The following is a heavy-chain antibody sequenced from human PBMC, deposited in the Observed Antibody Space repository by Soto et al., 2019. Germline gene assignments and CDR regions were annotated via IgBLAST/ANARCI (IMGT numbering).Heavy chain of an antibody. CDR2: IRSKANSYAT. D-gene: IGHD4-17*01. CDR3: TRHHDYGDYGVIIPDDYYYYYYMDV. V-gene: IGHV3-73*01. J-gene: IGHJ6*03. Sequence: GGSLRLSCAASGFTFSGSAMHWVRQASGKGLEWVGRIRSKANSYATAYAASVKGRFTISRDDSKNTAYLQMNSLKTEDTAVYYCTRHHDYGDYGVIIPDDYYYYYYMDVWGKGTTVTVSS. CDR1: GFTFSGSA.